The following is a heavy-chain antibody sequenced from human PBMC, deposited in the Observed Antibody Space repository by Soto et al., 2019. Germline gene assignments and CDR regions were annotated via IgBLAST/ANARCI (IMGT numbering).Heavy chain of an antibody. CDR1: GFTFSSND. V-gene: IGHV3-53*01. Sequence: EVQLVESGGGLIQPGGSLRLSCAASGFTFSSNDMNWVRQAPGKGLEWVSLIYSGGSTYYADSVKGRFTISRDNSKNTLYLQMCSLRAEDTAVYFCAIRPLLPGAPWGQGTMVTVSS. D-gene: IGHD3-22*01. CDR2: IYSGGST. J-gene: IGHJ3*01. CDR3: AIRPLLPGAP.